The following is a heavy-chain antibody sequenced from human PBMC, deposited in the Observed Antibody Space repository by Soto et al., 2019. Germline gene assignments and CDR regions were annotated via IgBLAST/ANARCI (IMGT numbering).Heavy chain of an antibody. CDR2: IRGQANTYAT. CDR3: TRDEGESGNYRGVFDI. Sequence: GGSLRLSCAASGFTFSDSTMHWVRQASGKGLEWVGRIRGQANTYATAYGASVKGRFAISREDSKNTAYLQMNSLKTEDTAVYFCTRDEGESGNYRGVFDIWAKGTMVTVSS. J-gene: IGHJ3*02. D-gene: IGHD1-26*01. V-gene: IGHV3-73*01. CDR1: GFTFSDST.